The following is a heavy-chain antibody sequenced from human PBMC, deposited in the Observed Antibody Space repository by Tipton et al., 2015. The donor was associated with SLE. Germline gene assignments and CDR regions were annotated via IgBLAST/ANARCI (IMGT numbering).Heavy chain of an antibody. CDR3: ARGVVVAALET. D-gene: IGHD2-15*01. J-gene: IGHJ4*02. V-gene: IGHV4-59*08. CDR1: ADSMTSHY. CDR2: MDYSGTS. Sequence: TLSLTCTVSADSMTSHYWGWIRQPAGQGLEWIGYMDYSGTSKYNEPVKRRVTISVDTSKNHFSLKVNSVTAADTAVYYCARGVVVAALETWGQGTLVTVSS.